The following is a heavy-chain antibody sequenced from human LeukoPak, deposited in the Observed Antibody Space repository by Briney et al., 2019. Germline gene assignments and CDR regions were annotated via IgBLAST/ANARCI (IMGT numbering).Heavy chain of an antibody. J-gene: IGHJ4*02. D-gene: IGHD2-2*01. Sequence: SETLSLTCTVSGDSISGYSWNWIRQPAGKGLEWIGRIYVSGSTNYNPSLKSRVIMSVDTSKNQFSLTLKSVTATDTAVYYCARVKASSTSWTFDQWGQGALVTVSS. V-gene: IGHV4-4*07. CDR2: IYVSGST. CDR1: GDSISGYS. CDR3: ARVKASSTSWTFDQ.